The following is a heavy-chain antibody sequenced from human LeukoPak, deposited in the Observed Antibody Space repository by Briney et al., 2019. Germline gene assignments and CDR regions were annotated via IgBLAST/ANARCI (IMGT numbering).Heavy chain of an antibody. CDR1: GFTFSSYA. CDR3: AKLHSGSYYLFDY. CDR2: ISGSGGST. V-gene: IGHV3-23*01. D-gene: IGHD1-26*01. J-gene: IGHJ4*02. Sequence: GGSLRLSCAPSGFTFSSYAMSWVRQAPGKRLEWVSAISGSGGSTYYADSVKGRFTISRDNSKNTLYLQMNSLRAEDTAVYYCAKLHSGSYYLFDYWGQGTLVTVSS.